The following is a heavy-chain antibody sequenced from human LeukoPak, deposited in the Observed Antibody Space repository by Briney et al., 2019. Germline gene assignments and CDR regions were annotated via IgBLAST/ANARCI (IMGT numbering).Heavy chain of an antibody. CDR3: ARGDSSGSFDY. Sequence: SETLSLTCTVSAGSISSYSWSWIWQPAGKGLEWIGRVYTNGNTNYNPSFKSRVTMSVDTSKNQFSLKLSSVTAADTAVYYCARGDSSGSFDYWGQGTLVTVSS. CDR2: VYTNGNT. V-gene: IGHV4-4*07. J-gene: IGHJ4*02. D-gene: IGHD3-22*01. CDR1: AGSISSYS.